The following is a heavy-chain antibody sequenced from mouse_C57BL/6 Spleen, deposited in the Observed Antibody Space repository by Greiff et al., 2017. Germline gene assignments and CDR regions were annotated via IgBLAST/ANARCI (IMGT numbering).Heavy chain of an antibody. CDR2: ITPSDSDP. CDR3: AIGRWYYAMDY. CDR1: GYTFTSYW. J-gene: IGHJ4*01. V-gene: IGHV1-74*01. D-gene: IGHD2-3*01. Sequence: QVQLQQPGAALVKPGASVKVSCKASGYTFTSYWMHWVKQRPGQGLEWLGRITPSDSDPNYTQKFKGTATLTVDKSSSTAYMQLSSQTSEDSAVYYCAIGRWYYAMDYWGQGTSVTVSA.